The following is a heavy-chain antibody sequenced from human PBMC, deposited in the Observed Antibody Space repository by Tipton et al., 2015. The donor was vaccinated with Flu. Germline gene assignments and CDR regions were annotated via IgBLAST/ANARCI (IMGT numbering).Heavy chain of an antibody. CDR3: VCWGNDHSNWNG. CDR2: IKQDASEK. D-gene: IGHD1-20*01. CDR1: GFTFSSYW. J-gene: IGHJ4*02. Sequence: SLRLSCTASGFTFSSYWMNWVRQAPGKGLEWVANIKQDASEKYYVDSVKGRFTISRDNAKNSLYLQMNSLRAEDTAVYYCVCWGNDHSNWNGWGQGTLVTVSS. V-gene: IGHV3-7*01.